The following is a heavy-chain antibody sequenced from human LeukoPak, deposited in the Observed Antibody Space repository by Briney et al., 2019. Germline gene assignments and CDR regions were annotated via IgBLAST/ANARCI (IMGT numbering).Heavy chain of an antibody. Sequence: GGSLRLSCAASGFTFSSYAMSWVRQAPGRGLEWVSSISSSSSYIYYADSVKGRFTISRDNAKDSLYLQMNSLRAEDTAVYYCAEGYSYGPGNWGQGTLVTVSS. CDR2: ISSSSSYI. CDR1: GFTFSSYA. D-gene: IGHD5-18*01. J-gene: IGHJ4*02. CDR3: AEGYSYGPGN. V-gene: IGHV3-21*01.